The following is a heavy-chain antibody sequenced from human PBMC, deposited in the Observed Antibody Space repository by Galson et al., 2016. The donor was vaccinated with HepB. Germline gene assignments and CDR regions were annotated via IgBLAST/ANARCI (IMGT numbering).Heavy chain of an antibody. D-gene: IGHD2-2*01. Sequence: TLSLTCSVSGGSISSGADYWSWIRQHPGKGLEGIGYISFSGSTNYNPSLKSRVTISADTSKMQFSLQLTAVTAADTAVYYCARDRGYCSRTRCYDHLNFDYWGQGILVTVSS. CDR1: GGSISSGADY. J-gene: IGHJ4*02. V-gene: IGHV4-31*03. CDR3: ARDRGYCSRTRCYDHLNFDY. CDR2: ISFSGST.